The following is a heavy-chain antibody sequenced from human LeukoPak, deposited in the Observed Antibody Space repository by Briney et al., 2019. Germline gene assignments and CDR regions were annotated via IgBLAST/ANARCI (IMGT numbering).Heavy chain of an antibody. CDR3: ARDYYDSSGSSLPFDF. Sequence: PGGSLRLSCTASGFTFSSYTMNWVRQAPGKGLIWVSHINNDGTNTIYAGSVRGRFTISRDNAKNTLYLQMNSLRAEDTAVYYCARDYYDSSGSSLPFDFWGQGTLVTVSS. CDR1: GFTFSSYT. D-gene: IGHD3-22*01. V-gene: IGHV3-74*01. CDR2: INNDGTNT. J-gene: IGHJ4*02.